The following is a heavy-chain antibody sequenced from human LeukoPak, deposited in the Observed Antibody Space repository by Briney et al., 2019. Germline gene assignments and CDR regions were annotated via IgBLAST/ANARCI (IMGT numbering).Heavy chain of an antibody. CDR1: GGSFSGYY. CDR3: ARRIPSYDILTGYSSRGAFDI. CDR2: INHSGST. Sequence: PSETLSLTCAVYGGSFSGYYWSWIRQPPGKGLEWIGEINHSGSTNYNPSLKSRVTISVDTSKNQFSPKLSSVTAADTAVYYCARRIPSYDILTGYSSRGAFDIWGQGTMVTVSS. D-gene: IGHD3-9*01. J-gene: IGHJ3*02. V-gene: IGHV4-34*01.